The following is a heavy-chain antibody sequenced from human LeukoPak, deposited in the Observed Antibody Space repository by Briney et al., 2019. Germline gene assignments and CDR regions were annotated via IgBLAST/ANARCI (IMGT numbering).Heavy chain of an antibody. J-gene: IGHJ4*03. CDR3: ARSVDTAMDHFDY. Sequence: SQTLSLTCTVSGGSISSGSYYWSWIRQPAGKGLEWIGRIYTSGSTNYNPSLKSRVTMSVDTSKNQFSLKLSSVTAADTAVYYCARSVDTAMDHFDYWGQGTMVTVSS. V-gene: IGHV4-61*02. D-gene: IGHD5-18*01. CDR1: GGSISSGSYY. CDR2: IYTSGST.